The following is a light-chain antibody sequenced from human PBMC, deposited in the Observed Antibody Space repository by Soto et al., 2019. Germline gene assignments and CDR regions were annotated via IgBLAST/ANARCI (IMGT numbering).Light chain of an antibody. Sequence: QSALTQPPSASGSPGQSVTISCTGTSSDVGGYRYVSWYQQHPGKAPKLVIYEVSKRPSGVPDRFSGSKSGNTASLTVSGLQAEDEADYYCSSYAGSNNFGVFGTGTKVTVL. CDR1: SSDVGGYRY. V-gene: IGLV2-8*01. CDR2: EVS. CDR3: SSYAGSNNFGV. J-gene: IGLJ1*01.